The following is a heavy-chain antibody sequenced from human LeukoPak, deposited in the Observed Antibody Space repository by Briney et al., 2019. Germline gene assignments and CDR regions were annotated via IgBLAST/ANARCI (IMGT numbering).Heavy chain of an antibody. D-gene: IGHD4-17*01. CDR3: AKPYGDIYYYYYMDV. V-gene: IGHV3-23*01. Sequence: HPGGSLRLSCAASGFTFSSYAMSWVRQAPGKGLEWVSAISGSGGSTYYADSVKGRFTISRDNSKNTLYLQMNSLRAEDTAVYYCAKPYGDIYYYYYMDVWGKGTTVTVSS. J-gene: IGHJ6*03. CDR2: ISGSGGST. CDR1: GFTFSSYA.